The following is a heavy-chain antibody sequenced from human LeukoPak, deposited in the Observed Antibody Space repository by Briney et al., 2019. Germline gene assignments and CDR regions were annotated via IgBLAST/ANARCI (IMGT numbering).Heavy chain of an antibody. Sequence: GASVKVSCKASGYTFTSYYMHWVRQAPGQGLEWMGIINPSGGSTSYAQKFQGRVTMTRDTSTSTVYMELSSLRSEDTAVYYCAREGWNYGRTYDDAFDIWGQGTMVTVSS. D-gene: IGHD1-7*01. J-gene: IGHJ3*02. CDR2: INPSGGST. CDR3: AREGWNYGRTYDDAFDI. V-gene: IGHV1-46*01. CDR1: GYTFTSYY.